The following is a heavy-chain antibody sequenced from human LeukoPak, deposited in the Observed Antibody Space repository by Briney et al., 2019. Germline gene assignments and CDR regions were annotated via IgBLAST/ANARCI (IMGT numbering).Heavy chain of an antibody. CDR1: GFTFSDYY. D-gene: IGHD5-12*01. Sequence: GGSLRLSCAASGFTFSDYYMSWIRQAPGKGLEWVSYISSSGGTIYYADSVKGRFTISRDNAKNSLYLQMNSLRAEDTAVYYCARRHIVATTLDYWGQGTLVTVSS. J-gene: IGHJ4*02. V-gene: IGHV3-11*01. CDR3: ARRHIVATTLDY. CDR2: ISSSGGTI.